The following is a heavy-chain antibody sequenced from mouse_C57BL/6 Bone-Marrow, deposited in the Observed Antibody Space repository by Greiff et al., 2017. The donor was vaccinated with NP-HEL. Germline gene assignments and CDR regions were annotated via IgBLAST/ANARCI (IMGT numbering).Heavy chain of an antibody. J-gene: IGHJ4*01. D-gene: IGHD2-14*01. CDR3: ARRGVPDYYAMDY. Sequence: EVQLVESGGDLVKPGGSLKLSCAASGFTFSSYGMSWVRQTPDKRLEWVATISTGGGYTYYPDSVKGRFTIARDNAKNTLYLQLSRLTSEDSAMYYCARRGVPDYYAMDYWGQGTSVTVSS. V-gene: IGHV5-6*01. CDR2: ISTGGGYT. CDR1: GFTFSSYG.